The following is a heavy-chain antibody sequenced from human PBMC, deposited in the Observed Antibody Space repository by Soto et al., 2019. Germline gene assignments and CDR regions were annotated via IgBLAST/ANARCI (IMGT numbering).Heavy chain of an antibody. J-gene: IGHJ6*02. D-gene: IGHD6-19*01. CDR3: VKDGSSGWPYFHDMNV. Sequence: QAGGSLRLSCAASGLTFSSYGMHCVRQAPGKGLERVAVTSYDRRNKYYADAVKGRFTICRYNSRNTLYMQMSRLRGEDTAVYYCVKDGSSGWPYFHDMNVWHQGTTGTVCS. CDR1: GLTFSSYG. CDR2: TSYDRRNK. V-gene: IGHV3-30*18.